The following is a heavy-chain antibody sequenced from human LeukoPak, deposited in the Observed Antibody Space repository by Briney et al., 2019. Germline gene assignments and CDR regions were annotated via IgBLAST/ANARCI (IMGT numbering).Heavy chain of an antibody. CDR3: ARAAYSGSYHSDY. J-gene: IGHJ4*02. V-gene: IGHV4-61*01. Sequence: PSETLSLTCTVSGGSVNSGSYYWNWIRQPPGKGLEWIGYIYYSGSTNYNPSLKSRVTISVDTSKNQFSLKLSSVTAADAAVYYCARAAYSGSYHSDYWGQGTLVTVSS. CDR2: IYYSGST. CDR1: GGSVNSGSYY. D-gene: IGHD1-26*01.